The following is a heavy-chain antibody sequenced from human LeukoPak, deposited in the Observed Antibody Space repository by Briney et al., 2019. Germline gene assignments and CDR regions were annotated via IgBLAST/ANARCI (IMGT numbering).Heavy chain of an antibody. J-gene: IGHJ6*02. V-gene: IGHV3-30-3*01. CDR2: ISYDGSNK. Sequence: GGSLRLSCAASGFTFSSYAMHWVRQAPGKGLEWVAVISYDGSNKYYADSVKGRFSISRDNSKNTLYLQMNSLRAEDTAVYYCARDRNSPPSVYYYYYYGMDVWGQGTTVTVSS. CDR3: ARDRNSPPSVYYYYYYGMDV. CDR1: GFTFSSYA. D-gene: IGHD4-23*01.